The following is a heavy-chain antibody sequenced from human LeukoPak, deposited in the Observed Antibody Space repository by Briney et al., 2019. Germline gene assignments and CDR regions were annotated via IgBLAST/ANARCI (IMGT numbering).Heavy chain of an antibody. V-gene: IGHV3-7*01. Sequence: GGSLRLSCAASGFTFTTYWMSWVRQAPGKGLEWVANIKQDGSEKYYVDSVKGRFTISRDNAKNSLYLQMNSLRAEDTAVYYCASILGGYVGDYWGQGTLVTVSS. CDR1: GFTFTTYW. J-gene: IGHJ4*02. CDR3: ASILGGYVGDY. D-gene: IGHD5-12*01. CDR2: IKQDGSEK.